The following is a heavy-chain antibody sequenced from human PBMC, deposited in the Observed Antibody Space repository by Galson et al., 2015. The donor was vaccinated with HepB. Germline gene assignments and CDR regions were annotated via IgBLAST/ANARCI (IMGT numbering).Heavy chain of an antibody. Sequence: SVKVSCKASGYTFTSYYMHWVRQAPGQGLEWMGIINPSGGSTSYAQKFQGRVTMTGDTSTSTVYMELSSLRSEDTAVYYCAREADYYDSSGYHDAFDIWGQGTMVTVSS. CDR3: AREADYYDSSGYHDAFDI. J-gene: IGHJ3*02. CDR1: GYTFTSYY. V-gene: IGHV1-46*01. D-gene: IGHD3-22*01. CDR2: INPSGGST.